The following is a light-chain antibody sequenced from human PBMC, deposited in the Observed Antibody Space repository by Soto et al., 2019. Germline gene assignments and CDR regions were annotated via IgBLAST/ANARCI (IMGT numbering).Light chain of an antibody. Sequence: QSALTQPRSVSGSPGQSVTISCTGTSSDVGGYNYVSWYQQHPGKAHKLMIYDVSKRPSGVPDRFSGSKSGYTASLTISGLQAEDEADYCCCSYAGSYTWVFGGGTKVTVL. CDR2: DVS. CDR1: SSDVGGYNY. J-gene: IGLJ3*02. CDR3: CSYAGSYTWV. V-gene: IGLV2-11*01.